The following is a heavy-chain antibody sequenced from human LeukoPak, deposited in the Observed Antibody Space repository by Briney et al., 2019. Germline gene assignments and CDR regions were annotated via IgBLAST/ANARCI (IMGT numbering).Heavy chain of an antibody. Sequence: ASVKVSCKASGYTFTSYGISWVRQAPGQGLEWMGWISAYNGNTNYAQKFQGRVTITADKSTSTAYMELSSLRSEDTAVYYCARAQWVYNWFDPWGQGTLVTVSS. V-gene: IGHV1-18*01. CDR3: ARAQWVYNWFDP. D-gene: IGHD1-26*01. CDR1: GYTFTSYG. CDR2: ISAYNGNT. J-gene: IGHJ5*02.